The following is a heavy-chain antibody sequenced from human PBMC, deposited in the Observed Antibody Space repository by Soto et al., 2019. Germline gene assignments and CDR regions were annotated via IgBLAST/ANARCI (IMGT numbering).Heavy chain of an antibody. CDR2: IYDSGST. CDR1: GDSISSDNYY. V-gene: IGHV4-30-4*01. J-gene: IGHJ4*02. D-gene: IGHD4-17*01. Sequence: QVQLQESGPGLVKPSQTLSLTCTVSGDSISSDNYYWSWIRQPPGKGLEWIGYIYDSGSTYSNASLKSRLTISVDTPKNQFSLKLSSVTAADEAVYYCARVRWYGDDSDYWGQGTLVTVSS. CDR3: ARVRWYGDDSDY.